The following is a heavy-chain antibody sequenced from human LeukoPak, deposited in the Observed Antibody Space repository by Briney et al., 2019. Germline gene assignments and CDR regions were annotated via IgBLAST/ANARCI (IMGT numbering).Heavy chain of an antibody. Sequence: PGRSLRLSCAASGFTFSSYAMHWVRQAPGKGLEWVAVISYDGSNKYYADSVKGRFTISRDNSKNTLYLQMNSLRAEDTAVYYCARGGYYDSSGYYSGGFDYWGQGTLVTVSS. V-gene: IGHV3-30*04. CDR1: GFTFSSYA. CDR3: ARGGYYDSSGYYSGGFDY. CDR2: ISYDGSNK. D-gene: IGHD3-22*01. J-gene: IGHJ4*02.